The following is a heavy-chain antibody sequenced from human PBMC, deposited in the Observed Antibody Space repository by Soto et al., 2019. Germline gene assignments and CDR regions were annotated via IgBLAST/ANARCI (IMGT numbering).Heavy chain of an antibody. D-gene: IGHD3-3*01. V-gene: IGHV4-31*03. CDR3: GRRSVFGVVQYCCY. CDR1: GGSIRSDGYC. J-gene: IGHJ4*02. CDR2: IYYSGST. Sequence: QGQLPQSGEVLVKPSQTLSLPCTVSGGSIRSDGYCWSWIRQHPGLALAWIGYIYYSGSTYYTPSLKIRVNISVDTSKSQFSLELSSVTAADTAVYYCGRRSVFGVVQYCCYWGQGTLVVVSS.